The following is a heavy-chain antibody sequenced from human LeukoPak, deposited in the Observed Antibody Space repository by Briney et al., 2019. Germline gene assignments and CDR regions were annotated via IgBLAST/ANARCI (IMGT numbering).Heavy chain of an antibody. V-gene: IGHV3-64*01. Sequence: GGSLRLSCAASGFSFSTYPMHWVRRAPGKGLEFVPSINSNGGNTCYANSVKGRFTISRDNSKNTLYLQMGSLRAEDMAIYYCAREVYGMDVWGRGTTVTVSS. CDR3: AREVYGMDV. CDR2: INSNGGNT. CDR1: GFSFSTYP. J-gene: IGHJ6*02.